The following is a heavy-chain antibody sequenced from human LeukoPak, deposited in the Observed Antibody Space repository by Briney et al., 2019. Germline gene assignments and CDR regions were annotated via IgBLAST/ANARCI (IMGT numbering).Heavy chain of an antibody. Sequence: QPGGSLRLSCAASGFTFSSYAMSWDRQAPGKGLEWVSAISGSGGSTYYADSVKGRFTISRDNSKNTLYLQMNSLRAEDTAVYYCAKLDSSGWQTLDYWGQGTLVTVSS. V-gene: IGHV3-23*01. CDR3: AKLDSSGWQTLDY. J-gene: IGHJ4*02. CDR2: ISGSGGST. D-gene: IGHD6-19*01. CDR1: GFTFSSYA.